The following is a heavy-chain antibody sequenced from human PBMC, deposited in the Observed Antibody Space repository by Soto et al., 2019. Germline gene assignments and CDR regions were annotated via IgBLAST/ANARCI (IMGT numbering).Heavy chain of an antibody. J-gene: IGHJ6*02. Sequence: GGSLKVSCRTSRYSGFSSSNSWIAWGRQMPGRGLEWVGIIYPGDSDVKYSPSFQGRVTISADESLKTAFLQWSSLKTLDSAIYYCAIGRPAYYYALDVWGQGTTVTVSS. CDR1: RYSGFSSSNSW. V-gene: IGHV5-51*01. CDR3: AIGRPAYYYALDV. CDR2: IYPGDSDV.